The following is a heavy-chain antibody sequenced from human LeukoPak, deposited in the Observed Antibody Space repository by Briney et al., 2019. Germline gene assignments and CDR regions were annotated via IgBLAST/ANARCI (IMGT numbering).Heavy chain of an antibody. V-gene: IGHV3-30*04. CDR2: ISYDGSNK. J-gene: IGHJ4*02. Sequence: GGSLRLSCAASGFTFSSYAMHWVPQAPGKGLEWVAVISYDGSNKYYADSVKGRFTISRDNSKNTLYLQMNSLRAEDTAVYYCARVSPRITMVRGVTYDYWGQGTLVTVSS. D-gene: IGHD3-10*01. CDR1: GFTFSSYA. CDR3: ARVSPRITMVRGVTYDY.